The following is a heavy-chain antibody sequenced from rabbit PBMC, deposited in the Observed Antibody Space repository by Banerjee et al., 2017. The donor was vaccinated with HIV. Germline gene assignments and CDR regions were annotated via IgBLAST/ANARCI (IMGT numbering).Heavy chain of an antibody. CDR1: GFSFSSGYW. CDR3: ASAHYTYGYAGYAYATDYFNL. V-gene: IGHV1S45*01. CDR2: IVTGSSGST. J-gene: IGHJ4*01. Sequence: EESGGDLVKPEGSLTLTCTASGFSFSSGYWICWVRQSPGTGLEWIACIVTGSSGSTYYASWAKGRFTISKTSSTTVTLQMTSLTAADTATYFCASAHYTYGYAGYAYATDYFNLWGQGTLVTVS. D-gene: IGHD6-1*01.